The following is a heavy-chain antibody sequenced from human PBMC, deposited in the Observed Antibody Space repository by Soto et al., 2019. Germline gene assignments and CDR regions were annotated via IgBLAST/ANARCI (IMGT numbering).Heavy chain of an antibody. CDR3: ARDRLRFLSTSPARPEYYFDY. V-gene: IGHV1-69*13. J-gene: IGHJ4*02. D-gene: IGHD3-3*01. CDR1: GGIFSSYA. CDR2: IIPIFGTA. Sequence: SVKVSCKASGGIFSSYAISWVRQAPGQGLEWMGGIIPIFGTANYAQKFQGRVTITADESTSTAYMELSSLRSEDTAVYYCARDRLRFLSTSPARPEYYFDYWGQGTLVTVSS.